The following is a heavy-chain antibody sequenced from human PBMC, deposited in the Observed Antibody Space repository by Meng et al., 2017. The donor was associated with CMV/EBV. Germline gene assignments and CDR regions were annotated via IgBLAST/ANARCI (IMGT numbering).Heavy chain of an antibody. CDR3: ARDDYDFWSGYYSDSDY. CDR1: GGSISSSSYY. D-gene: IGHD3-3*01. Sequence: SETLSLTCTVSGGSISSSSYYWGWIRQPPGKGLEWIGSIYYSGSTYYNPSLKSRVTISVDTSKNQLSLKLSSVTAADTAVYYCARDDYDFWSGYYSDSDYWGQGTLVTVSS. V-gene: IGHV4-39*07. J-gene: IGHJ4*02. CDR2: IYYSGST.